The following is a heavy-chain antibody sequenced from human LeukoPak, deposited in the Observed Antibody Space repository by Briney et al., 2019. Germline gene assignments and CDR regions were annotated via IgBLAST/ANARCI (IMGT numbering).Heavy chain of an antibody. D-gene: IGHD4-17*01. Sequence: ASVKVSCKASGYTFIEQGVHWVRLAPGQGLEWMGYLNPNTGATNYAQKLQGRVTMIRDTSISTAYMELSSLTSDDAAVYYCARHQTTTVTTKFIGWFDHWGQGTLATVSS. CDR3: ARHQTTTVTTKFIGWFDH. V-gene: IGHV1-2*02. CDR2: LNPNTGAT. CDR1: GYTFIEQG. J-gene: IGHJ5*02.